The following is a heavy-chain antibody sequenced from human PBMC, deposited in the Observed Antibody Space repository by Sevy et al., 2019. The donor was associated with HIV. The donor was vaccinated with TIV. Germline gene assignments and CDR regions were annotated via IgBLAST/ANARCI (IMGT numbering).Heavy chain of an antibody. CDR1: GFTFSSYS. J-gene: IGHJ4*02. CDR2: ISSSSSYI. Sequence: GGSLRLSCAASGFTFSSYSMNWVRQAPGKGLEWVSSISSSSSYIYYADSVKGRFTISRDNAKNSLYLQMNSLRAEDTAVYYCARDSGVQGAGFWSGYYTMEHYFGYWGQGTLVTVSS. V-gene: IGHV3-21*01. D-gene: IGHD3-3*01. CDR3: ARDSGVQGAGFWSGYYTMEHYFGY.